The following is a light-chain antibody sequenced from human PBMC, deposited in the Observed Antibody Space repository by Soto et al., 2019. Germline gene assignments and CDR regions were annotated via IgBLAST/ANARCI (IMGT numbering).Light chain of an antibody. V-gene: IGKV1-39*01. CDR1: QSISSY. CDR2: GAS. Sequence: DIQMTQSPFSLSASVGDRVTITCRASQSISSYLNWYQQKPGKAPKVLIYGASSLQSGVPSRFSGSGSGTDFTLTISSLQPEDFATYYCQQSYSTLGAFGQGTKVEIK. CDR3: QQSYSTLGA. J-gene: IGKJ1*01.